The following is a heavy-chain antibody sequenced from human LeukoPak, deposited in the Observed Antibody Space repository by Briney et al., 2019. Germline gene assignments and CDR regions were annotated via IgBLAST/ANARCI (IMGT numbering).Heavy chain of an antibody. Sequence: SETLSLTCTVSGGSVGSYFWSWIRQPAGKGLEWIGRIYTSGSTNYNPSLKSRVTVSVDTSRNQFSLRLTSVTAADTAVYYCARSAPDLAQFSYYGMDVWGQGTTVTVSS. CDR2: IYTSGST. J-gene: IGHJ6*02. D-gene: IGHD3-3*02. CDR3: ARSAPDLAQFSYYGMDV. CDR1: GGSVGSYF. V-gene: IGHV4-4*07.